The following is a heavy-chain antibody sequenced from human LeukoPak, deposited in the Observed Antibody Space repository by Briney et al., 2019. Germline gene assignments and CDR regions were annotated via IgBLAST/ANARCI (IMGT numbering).Heavy chain of an antibody. D-gene: IGHD3-22*01. CDR3: ARGWSGGYYDSSGYYYY. CDR1: GFSFSKYW. CDR2: IKEDGTYT. V-gene: IGHV3-74*01. J-gene: IGHJ4*02. Sequence: GGSLRLSCAASGFSFSKYWMHWVRHTPGEDLVWVARIKEDGTYTSYADSVKGRFTISRDNAKNSLYLQMNSLRAEDTAVYYCARGWSGGYYDSSGYYYYWGQGTLVTVSS.